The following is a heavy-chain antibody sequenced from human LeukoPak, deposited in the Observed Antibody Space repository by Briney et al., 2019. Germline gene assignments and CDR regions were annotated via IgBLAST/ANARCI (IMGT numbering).Heavy chain of an antibody. Sequence: GGSLRLSCAASGFTFSSYEMNWVRQAPGKGLEWVSYISSSGSTIYYADSVKGRFTISRDNAKNSLYLQMNSLRAEDTAVYYCRVFVTGTTTSFDYWGQGTLVTVSS. CDR3: RVFVTGTTTSFDY. CDR2: ISSSGSTI. V-gene: IGHV3-48*03. CDR1: GFTFSSYE. D-gene: IGHD1-7*01. J-gene: IGHJ4*02.